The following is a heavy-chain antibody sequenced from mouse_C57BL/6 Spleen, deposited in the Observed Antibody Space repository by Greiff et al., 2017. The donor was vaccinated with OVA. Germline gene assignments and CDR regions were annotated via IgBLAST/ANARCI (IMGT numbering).Heavy chain of an antibody. CDR1: VYAFSISW. J-gene: IGHJ4*01. CDR3: AHTVVATRAMDY. V-gene: IGHV1-82*01. CDR2: IYPGDGDT. Sequence: HLHHSLPYLFNPFSSFNISFNSSVYAFSISWMNWVKQRPGKGLEWIGRIYPGDGDTNYNGKFKGKATLTADKSSSTAYMQLSSLTSEDSAVYFCAHTVVATRAMDYWGQGTSVTVSS. D-gene: IGHD1-1*01.